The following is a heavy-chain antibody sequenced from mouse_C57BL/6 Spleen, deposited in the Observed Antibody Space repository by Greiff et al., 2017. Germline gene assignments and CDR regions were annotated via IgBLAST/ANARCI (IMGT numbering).Heavy chain of an antibody. V-gene: IGHV1-81*01. J-gene: IGHJ3*01. D-gene: IGHD2-4*01. CDR3: ARRYDYDGGFAY. CDR1: GYTFTSYG. CDR2: IYPRSGNT. Sequence: QVQLQQSGAELARPGASVKLSCKASGYTFTSYGISWVKQRTGQGLEWIGEIYPRSGNTYYNEKFKGKATLTADKSSSTAYMELRSLTSEDAAVYFCARRYDYDGGFAYWGQGTLVTVSA.